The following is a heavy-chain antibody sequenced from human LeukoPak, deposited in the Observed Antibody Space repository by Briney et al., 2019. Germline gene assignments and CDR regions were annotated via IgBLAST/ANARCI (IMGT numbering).Heavy chain of an antibody. CDR1: GFTFSSCA. V-gene: IGHV3-23*01. D-gene: IGHD3-22*01. Sequence: GGSLRLSRAASGFTFSSCAMSWVRQAPGKGLEWVTAISGSGGSTYYADSVKGRFTISRDNSKNTLYLQMNSLRAEDTAVYYCAKIFFMIVVEGAFDIWAKVTMVTVSS. CDR2: ISGSGGST. CDR3: AKIFFMIVVEGAFDI. J-gene: IGHJ3*02.